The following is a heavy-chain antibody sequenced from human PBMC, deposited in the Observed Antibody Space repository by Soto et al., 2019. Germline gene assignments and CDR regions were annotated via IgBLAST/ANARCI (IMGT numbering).Heavy chain of an antibody. CDR3: ARFSGSYNDQYFDC. Sequence: PSETLSLTCTVSGGSTRSSNYQWVWIRQPPGKGLEWIGNVYYNGNTYYNPSLKSRLTISVDTSNNQFSLEVKSVTAADTAVYYCARFSGSYNDQYFDCCGQGTLVTVPS. J-gene: IGHJ4*02. CDR1: GGSTRSSNYQ. CDR2: VYYNGNT. V-gene: IGHV4-39*01. D-gene: IGHD1-26*01.